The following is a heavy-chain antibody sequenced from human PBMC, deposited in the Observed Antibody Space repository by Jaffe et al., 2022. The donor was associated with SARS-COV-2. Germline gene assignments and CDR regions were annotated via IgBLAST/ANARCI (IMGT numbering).Heavy chain of an antibody. J-gene: IGHJ4*02. Sequence: QVQLVQSGSELKKPGASVKVSCKASGYTFTSYAMNWVRQAPGQGLEWMGWINTNTGNPTYAQGFTGRFVFSLDTSVSTAYLQISSLKAEDTAVYYCARVPNSSGWFGGGEYYFDYWGQGTLVTVSS. CDR2: INTNTGNP. V-gene: IGHV7-4-1*02. D-gene: IGHD6-19*01. CDR1: GYTFTSYA. CDR3: ARVPNSSGWFGGGEYYFDY.